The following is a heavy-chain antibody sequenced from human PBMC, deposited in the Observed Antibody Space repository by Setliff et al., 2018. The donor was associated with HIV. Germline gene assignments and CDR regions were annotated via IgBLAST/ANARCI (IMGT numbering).Heavy chain of an antibody. V-gene: IGHV4-39*07. J-gene: IGHJ3*02. CDR3: ARGEEDDTFDI. Sequence: SETLSLTCSVSGGSISSGTYYWGWIRQPPGKGLEWIGSMSHSGSTLYNPSLKSRVTISVDKSNNQFSLKLSSVTAADTAVYYCARGEEDDTFDIWGHGTMVTVSS. CDR2: MSHSGST. CDR1: GGSISSGTYY.